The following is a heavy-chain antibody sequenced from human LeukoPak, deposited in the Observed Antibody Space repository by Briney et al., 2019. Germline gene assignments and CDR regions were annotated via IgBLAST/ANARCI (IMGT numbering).Heavy chain of an antibody. J-gene: IGHJ4*02. Sequence: ASVKVSCKASGYTFTSYGISWVRQAPGQGLEWMGIINPSGGSTSYAQKFQGRVTMTRDTSTSTVYMELSSLRSEDTAVYYCARGTGIAVAGIHGFDYWGQGTLVTVSS. D-gene: IGHD6-19*01. V-gene: IGHV1-46*01. CDR2: INPSGGST. CDR3: ARGTGIAVAGIHGFDY. CDR1: GYTFTSYG.